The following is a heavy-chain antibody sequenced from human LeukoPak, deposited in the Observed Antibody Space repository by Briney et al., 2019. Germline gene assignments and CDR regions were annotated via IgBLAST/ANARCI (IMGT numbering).Heavy chain of an antibody. J-gene: IGHJ4*02. Sequence: HEASVKVSCKASGGTFSSYAISWVRQAPGQGLEWMGGIIPIFGTANYAQKFQGRVTITADKSTSTAYMELSSLRSEDTAVYYCAKGVKGDNFDYWGQGTLVTVSS. V-gene: IGHV1-69*06. D-gene: IGHD3-10*01. CDR3: AKGVKGDNFDY. CDR2: IIPIFGTA. CDR1: GGTFSSYA.